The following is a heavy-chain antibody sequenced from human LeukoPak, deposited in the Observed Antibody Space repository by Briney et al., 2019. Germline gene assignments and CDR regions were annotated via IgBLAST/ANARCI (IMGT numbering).Heavy chain of an antibody. CDR2: IYYSGST. V-gene: IGHV4-61*01. Sequence: SETLSLTCTVSGGSISGGNYYWGWIRQPPGKGLEWIGYIYYSGSTNYNPSLKSRVTISVDTSKNQFSLKLSSVTAADTAVYYCARHETGTPAWCWFDPWGQGTLVTVSS. J-gene: IGHJ5*02. CDR3: ARHETGTPAWCWFDP. D-gene: IGHD1-1*01. CDR1: GGSISGGNYY.